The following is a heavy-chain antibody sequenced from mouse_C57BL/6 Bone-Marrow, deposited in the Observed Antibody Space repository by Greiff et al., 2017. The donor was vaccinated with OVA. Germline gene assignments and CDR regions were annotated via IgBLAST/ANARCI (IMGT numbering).Heavy chain of an antibody. V-gene: IGHV1-64*01. CDR3: ARHYCGSSWGAMDY. D-gene: IGHD1-1*01. Sequence: QVQLQQPGAELVKPGASVKLSCKASGYTFTSYWMHWVKQRPGQGLEWIGMIHPNSGSTNYNEKFKSKATLTVDKSSSTAYMQLSSLTSEDSAVYYCARHYCGSSWGAMDYWGQGTSVTVSS. CDR2: IHPNSGST. CDR1: GYTFTSYW. J-gene: IGHJ4*01.